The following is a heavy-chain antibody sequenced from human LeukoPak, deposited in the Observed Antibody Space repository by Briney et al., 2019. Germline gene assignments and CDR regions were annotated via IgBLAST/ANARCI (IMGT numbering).Heavy chain of an antibody. CDR3: ARAGDSYDSSGYSWPTLTTFDY. CDR2: MNHSGST. CDR1: GGSFSGYY. J-gene: IGHJ4*02. V-gene: IGHV4-34*01. Sequence: SETLSLTCAVYGGSFSGYYWSWIGQPPGKGLEWIGKMNHSGSTNYNPSLKSRVTISVDTSKNQFSLKLSSVTAADTVVYYCARAGDSYDSSGYSWPTLTTFDYWGQGTLVTVSS. D-gene: IGHD3-22*01.